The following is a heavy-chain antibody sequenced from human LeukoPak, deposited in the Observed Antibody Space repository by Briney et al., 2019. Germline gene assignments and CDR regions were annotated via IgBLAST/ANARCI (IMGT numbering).Heavy chain of an antibody. D-gene: IGHD5-18*01. CDR3: ARHGGYSYGPPDY. CDR1: GGSISSSSYY. Sequence: AETLSLICTVSGGSISSSSYYWGWVRQHPGRGLVWNGSIYYSGSTYNNRSLKSRVTTSVDTSKNQFSLKLSSMAAADTAVYYCARHGGYSYGPPDYWGQGTLVTVSS. CDR2: IYYSGST. V-gene: IGHV4-39*01. J-gene: IGHJ4*02.